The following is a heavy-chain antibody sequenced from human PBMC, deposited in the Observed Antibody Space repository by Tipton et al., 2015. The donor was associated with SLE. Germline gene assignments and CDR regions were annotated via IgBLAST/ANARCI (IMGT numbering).Heavy chain of an antibody. Sequence: TLSLTCAVYGGSFSGYYWSWIRQPPGKGLEGIGEIDHSGTTNYNPSLKSRLIISVDTSKSQFSLHVSSVTAADTAVYYCARDRYAGYDPLYNWFDPWGQGTLVTVSS. J-gene: IGHJ5*02. D-gene: IGHD5-12*01. CDR1: GGSFSGYY. CDR3: ARDRYAGYDPLYNWFDP. V-gene: IGHV4-34*01. CDR2: IDHSGTT.